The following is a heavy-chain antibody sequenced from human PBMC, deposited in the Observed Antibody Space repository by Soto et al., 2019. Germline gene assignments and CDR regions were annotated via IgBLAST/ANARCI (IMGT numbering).Heavy chain of an antibody. J-gene: IGHJ4*02. D-gene: IGHD2-21*02. CDR3: AKDRTPYCGGDCYSSLFDF. Sequence: LRLSCAASGFTFSSYAMSWVRQAPGKGLEWVSTISGSGGSTYYADSVKGRFTISRDNSKNTLYLQMNSLRAEDTAVYYCAKDRTPYCGGDCYSSLFDFWGQGTLVTVSS. CDR2: ISGSGGST. CDR1: GFTFSSYA. V-gene: IGHV3-23*01.